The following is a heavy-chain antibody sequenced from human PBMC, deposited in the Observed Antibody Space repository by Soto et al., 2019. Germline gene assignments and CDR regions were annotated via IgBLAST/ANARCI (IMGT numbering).Heavy chain of an antibody. J-gene: IGHJ6*03. CDR3: ARTGGARLLWGGFSLAMDV. Sequence: ASVKVSCKASGYTFTSYGISWVRQAPGQGLEWMGWISAYNGNTNYAQKLQGRVTMTTDTSTSTAYMELRSLRSDDTAVYYCARTGGARLLWGGFSLAMDVWGKGTTVTVPS. CDR1: GYTFTSYG. D-gene: IGHD3-16*02. V-gene: IGHV1-18*01. CDR2: ISAYNGNT.